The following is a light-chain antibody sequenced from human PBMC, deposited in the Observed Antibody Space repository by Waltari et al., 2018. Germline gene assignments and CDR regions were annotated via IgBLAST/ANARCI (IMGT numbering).Light chain of an antibody. CDR1: SPNIGAGYD. Sequence: QSVLTQPPSVSGAPGQRVTISCTGSSPNIGAGYDVHWYQHLPGTAPKVLIYGDSNRPSGVPDRFSGSKSGTSASLAITGLQAEDEADYYCQSYDSSLSGYVFGTGTKVTVL. CDR3: QSYDSSLSGYV. J-gene: IGLJ1*01. V-gene: IGLV1-40*01. CDR2: GDS.